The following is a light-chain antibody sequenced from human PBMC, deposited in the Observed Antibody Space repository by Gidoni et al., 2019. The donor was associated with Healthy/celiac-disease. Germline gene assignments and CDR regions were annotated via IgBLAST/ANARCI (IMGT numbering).Light chain of an antibody. CDR2: DAS. Sequence: EIVLTQSPATLSLSPGERATLYCRASQSVSSYLAWYQQKTGQAPRLLIYDASNRATGIPARFSGSGSGTDFTLTISSLEPEDFAVYYCQQRSNWPPLTFGGGTKVEIK. V-gene: IGKV3-11*01. CDR3: QQRSNWPPLT. J-gene: IGKJ4*01. CDR1: QSVSSY.